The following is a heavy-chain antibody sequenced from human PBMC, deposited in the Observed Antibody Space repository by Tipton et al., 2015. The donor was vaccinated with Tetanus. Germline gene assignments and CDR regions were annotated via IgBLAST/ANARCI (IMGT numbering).Heavy chain of an antibody. CDR2: INHSGST. CDR3: ARRQRLVAKFDY. J-gene: IGHJ4*02. V-gene: IGHV4-34*01. D-gene: IGHD2-15*01. Sequence: TLSLTCAVSGGSFSGYYWTWVRQPPGKGLEWIGEINHSGSTNYNPSLESRVTISVDTSKNQVSLNVTSVTGADTAVYYCARRQRLVAKFDYWGQGALVTVSS. CDR1: GGSFSGYY.